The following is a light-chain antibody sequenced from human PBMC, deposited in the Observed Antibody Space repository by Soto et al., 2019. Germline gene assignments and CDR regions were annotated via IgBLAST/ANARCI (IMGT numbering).Light chain of an antibody. CDR3: QKYGSLPWT. V-gene: IGKV3-20*01. Sequence: EIVLTQSPGTLSLSPGERATLSCRASQSVSSSYLAWYQQKLGQAPRLLIYGASSRATGIPDRFSGSGSGTDFTLTISRLEPEDCAVYYCQKYGSLPWTFGQGTKVEIK. J-gene: IGKJ1*01. CDR1: QSVSSSY. CDR2: GAS.